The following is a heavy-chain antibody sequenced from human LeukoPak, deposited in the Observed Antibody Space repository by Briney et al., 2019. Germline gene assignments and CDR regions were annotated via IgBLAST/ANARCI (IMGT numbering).Heavy chain of an antibody. D-gene: IGHD2-2*01. V-gene: IGHV3-30*02. CDR3: ARSPTSWYFDY. CDR2: IRYHGSDK. Sequence: PGGSLRLSCAASGSTFSGSGMHWVRQAPGKGLEWVAFIRYHGSDKYYADSVKGRFTISRDNSKNTLYLQMNSLRPEDTSVYYCARSPTSWYFDYWGQGTLVTVSS. J-gene: IGHJ4*02. CDR1: GSTFSGSG.